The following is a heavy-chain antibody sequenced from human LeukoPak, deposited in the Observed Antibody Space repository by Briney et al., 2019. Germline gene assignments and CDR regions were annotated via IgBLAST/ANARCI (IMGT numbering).Heavy chain of an antibody. D-gene: IGHD3-10*01. CDR3: ARVSFGSGYYCYMDV. CDR2: IYTTGST. J-gene: IGHJ6*03. CDR1: GGSISSYY. Sequence: SETLSLTCTVSGGSISSYYWSWIRQPAGKGLEWIGRIYTTGSTNYTPSLKSRVTISVDTSENQFSLNLSSVTAADTAVYYCARVSFGSGYYCYMDVWGKGTTVTVSS. V-gene: IGHV4-4*07.